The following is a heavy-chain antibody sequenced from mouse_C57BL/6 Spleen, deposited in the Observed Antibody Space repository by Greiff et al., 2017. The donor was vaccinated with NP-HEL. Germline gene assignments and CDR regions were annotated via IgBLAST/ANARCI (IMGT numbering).Heavy chain of an antibody. CDR2: IDPENGDT. Sequence: VQLQQSGAELVRPGASVKLSCTASGFNIKDDYMHWVKQRPEQGLEWIGWIDPENGDTEYASKFQGKATITADTSSNTAYLQLSSLTSEDTAVYYCTTITTGDPVDVWGTGTTVTVSS. V-gene: IGHV14-4*01. CDR1: GFNIKDDY. D-gene: IGHD1-1*01. J-gene: IGHJ1*03. CDR3: TTITTGDPVDV.